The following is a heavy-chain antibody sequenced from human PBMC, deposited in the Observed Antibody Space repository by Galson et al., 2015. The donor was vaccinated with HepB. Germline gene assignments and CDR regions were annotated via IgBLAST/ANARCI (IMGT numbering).Heavy chain of an antibody. CDR2: INHSGRT. D-gene: IGHD6-19*01. CDR1: GGSFSGYY. CDR3: ARDRRLLYYYYNGMDV. Sequence: SETLSLTCAVYGGSFSGYYWSWIRQPPGKGLEWIGEINHSGRTNYNPSLKSRVTISVDTSKNQLSLNLSSLTAADTAVYYCARDRRLLYYYYNGMDVWGQGTTVTVPS. J-gene: IGHJ6*02. V-gene: IGHV4-34*01.